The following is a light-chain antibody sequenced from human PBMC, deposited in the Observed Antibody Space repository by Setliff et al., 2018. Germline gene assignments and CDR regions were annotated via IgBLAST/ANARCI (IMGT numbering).Light chain of an antibody. V-gene: IGLV1-40*01. J-gene: IGLJ1*01. Sequence: QSVLTQPPSVSGAPGQRVTISCAGRSSNIGAGYGVHWYQQLPGTAPKLLIYGNNNRPSGVPDRFSGSQSGTSASLAITGLHSEDEADYYCQSYDSSLSAYVFGTGTKVTVL. CDR3: QSYDSSLSAYV. CDR1: SSNIGAGYG. CDR2: GNN.